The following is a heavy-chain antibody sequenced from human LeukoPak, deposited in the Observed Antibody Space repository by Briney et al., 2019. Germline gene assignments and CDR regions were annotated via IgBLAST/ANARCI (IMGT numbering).Heavy chain of an antibody. CDR3: ARDSSGWYDDYYYGMDV. V-gene: IGHV3-48*03. J-gene: IGHJ6*04. Sequence: GGSLRLSCAASGFTFSSYEMNWVRQAPGKGLEWVPYISSSGSTIYYADSVKGRFTISRDNAKNSLYLPMNSLRAEDKAVYYCARDSSGWYDDYYYGMDVWGKGTTVTVSS. CDR1: GFTFSSYE. CDR2: ISSSGSTI. D-gene: IGHD6-19*01.